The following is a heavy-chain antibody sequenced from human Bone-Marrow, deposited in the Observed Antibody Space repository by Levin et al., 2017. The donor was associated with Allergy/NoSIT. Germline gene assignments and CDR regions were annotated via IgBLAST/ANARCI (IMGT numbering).Heavy chain of an antibody. Sequence: GESLKISCKGSGYSFTSSWIGWVRQMPGKGLEWMGIIYPRDSDTRYSPSFQGQATISVDKSISTAYLQWSSLKASDTAIYYCTRRAPNSFGTTGNWYDPWGQGTLVTVSS. CDR2: IYPRDSDT. CDR3: TRRAPNSFGTTGNWYDP. CDR1: GYSFTSSW. V-gene: IGHV5-51*01. D-gene: IGHD1-7*01. J-gene: IGHJ5*02.